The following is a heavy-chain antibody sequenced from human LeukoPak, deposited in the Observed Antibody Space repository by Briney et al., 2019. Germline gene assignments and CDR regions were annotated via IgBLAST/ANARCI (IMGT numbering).Heavy chain of an antibody. CDR3: ARCMDIFGVVYADDAFDI. CDR2: IYYSGST. Sequence: PSETLSLTCTVSGGSISSYYWSWIRQPPGKGLEWIEYIYYSGSTNYNPSLKSRVTISVDTSKNQFSLKLSSVTAADTAVYYCARCMDIFGVVYADDAFDIWGQGTMVTVSS. CDR1: GGSISSYY. V-gene: IGHV4-59*01. D-gene: IGHD3-3*02. J-gene: IGHJ3*02.